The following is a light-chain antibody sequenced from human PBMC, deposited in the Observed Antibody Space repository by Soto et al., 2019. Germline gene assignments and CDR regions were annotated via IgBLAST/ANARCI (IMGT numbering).Light chain of an antibody. Sequence: DIVMTQSPLSLPVTPGVTASISCRSSQSLLQSNGNNYLGWFVQKPGQSPQLLIYLGSSRASGVPDRFSASGTGTDFAQKISRVEAEDVGVSYCMQVLQAPPTFGGGTKVEIK. CDR1: QSLLQSNGNNY. J-gene: IGKJ4*01. CDR2: LGS. V-gene: IGKV2-28*01. CDR3: MQVLQAPPT.